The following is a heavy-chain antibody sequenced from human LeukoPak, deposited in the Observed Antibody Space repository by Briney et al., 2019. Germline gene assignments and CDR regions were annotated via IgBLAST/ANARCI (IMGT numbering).Heavy chain of an antibody. J-gene: IGHJ4*02. CDR2: IYHSGST. Sequence: SETLSLTCTVSGYSISSGYYWGWIRQPPGKGLEWIGSIYHSGSTYYNPSLKSRVTISVDTSKNQFSLKLSSVTAADTAVYYCARDVGPPLGPAAIYWGQGTLVTVSS. D-gene: IGHD2-2*01. CDR1: GYSISSGYY. CDR3: ARDVGPPLGPAAIY. V-gene: IGHV4-38-2*02.